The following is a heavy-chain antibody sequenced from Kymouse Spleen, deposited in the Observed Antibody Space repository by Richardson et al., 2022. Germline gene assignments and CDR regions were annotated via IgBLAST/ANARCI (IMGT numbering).Heavy chain of an antibody. V-gene: IGHV4-39*01. CDR3: ARLRIAARPGFDY. Sequence: QLQLQESGPGLVKPSETLSLTCTVSGGSISSSSYYWGWIRQPPGKGLEWIGSIYYSGSTYYNPSLKSRVTISVDTSKNQFSLKLSSVTAADTAVYYCARLRIAARPGFDYWGQGTLVTVSS. CDR2: IYYSGST. D-gene: IGHD6-6*01. CDR1: GGSISSSSYY. J-gene: IGHJ4*02.